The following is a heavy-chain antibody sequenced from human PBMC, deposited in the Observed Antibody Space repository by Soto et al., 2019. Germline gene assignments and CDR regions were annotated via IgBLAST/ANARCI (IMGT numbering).Heavy chain of an antibody. CDR1: RFTFSTFA. CDR3: AKDSYSDFWSGHYYYFDF. J-gene: IGHJ4*02. CDR2: ISGGGANT. D-gene: IGHD3-3*01. Sequence: GGSLRLSCAASRFTFSTFAMSWVRQAPGKGLEWVAAISGGGANTYYADSVKGRFTISRDNSKNTLYLQMDSLRAEDTAIYFCAKDSYSDFWSGHYYYFDFWGQGTLVTVSS. V-gene: IGHV3-23*01.